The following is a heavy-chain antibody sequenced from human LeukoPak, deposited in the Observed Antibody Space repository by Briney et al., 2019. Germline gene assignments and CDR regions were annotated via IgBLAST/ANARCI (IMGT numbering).Heavy chain of an antibody. CDR3: ARPGARYSSGRLVYRGAPPEYFQY. Sequence: ASVKVSCKASGYTFTGYYMHWVRQAPGQGLEWMGWINPNSGGTNYAQKFQGRVTMTRDTSISTAYMELSRLTSDDTAVYYCARPGARYSSGRLVYRGAPPEYFQYWGQGTLVTVSS. V-gene: IGHV1-2*02. CDR1: GYTFTGYY. D-gene: IGHD6-19*01. CDR2: INPNSGGT. J-gene: IGHJ1*01.